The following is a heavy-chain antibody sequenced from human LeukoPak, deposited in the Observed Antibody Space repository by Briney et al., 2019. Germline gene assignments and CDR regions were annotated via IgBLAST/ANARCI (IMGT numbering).Heavy chain of an antibody. Sequence: GGSLRLSCAASGFTFRGYSMNWVRQAPGKGLEWVSCISSSSNYIYYADSVKGRFTISRDNAKNSLYLQMNSLRAEDTAVYYCAREFSGSNYGFPFDYWGQGTLVTVSS. CDR2: ISSSSNYI. CDR3: AREFSGSNYGFPFDY. J-gene: IGHJ4*02. CDR1: GFTFRGYS. D-gene: IGHD1-26*01. V-gene: IGHV3-21*01.